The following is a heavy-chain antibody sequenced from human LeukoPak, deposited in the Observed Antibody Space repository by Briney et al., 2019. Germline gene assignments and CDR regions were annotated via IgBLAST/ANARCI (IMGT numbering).Heavy chain of an antibody. J-gene: IGHJ6*03. Sequence: GGSLRLSCAASGSTFSDHYMDWVRQAPGKGLEWVGRSRNRANSYTTEYAAPVKGRFTISRDDSKDSLYLQMTSLKTEDTAVYYCTRDSDYYYMDVWGKGTTVTVS. CDR2: SRNRANSYTT. CDR3: TRDSDYYYMDV. V-gene: IGHV3-72*01. CDR1: GSTFSDHY. D-gene: IGHD6-19*01.